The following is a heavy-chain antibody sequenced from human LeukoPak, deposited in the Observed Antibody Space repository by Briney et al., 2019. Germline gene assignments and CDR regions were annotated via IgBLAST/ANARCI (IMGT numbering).Heavy chain of an antibody. V-gene: IGHV1-2*04. CDR3: ARASSSWYVVRDYYYGMDV. CDR2: INPNSGGT. D-gene: IGHD6-13*01. Sequence: ASVKVSCKASGYTFTSYGISWVRQAPGQGLEWMGWINPNSGGTNYAQKFQGWVTMTRDTSISTAYMELSRLRSDDTAVYYCARASSSWYVVRDYYYGMDVWGQGTTVTVSS. J-gene: IGHJ6*02. CDR1: GYTFTSYG.